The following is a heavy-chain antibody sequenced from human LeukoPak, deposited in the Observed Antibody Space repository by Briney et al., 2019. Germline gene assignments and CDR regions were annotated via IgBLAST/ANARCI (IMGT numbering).Heavy chain of an antibody. CDR3: VRLSSGYYGLIDH. Sequence: GSLSFSCVGSGFTFSSHVMQWHPQGPGKGLMWVSRIDSDGSKTDYADSVKGRFTFSRDNARNTLYLQMNSLRAEDTAVYYCVRLSSGYYGLIDHWGQGTLFTVSS. CDR2: IDSDGSKT. D-gene: IGHD3-22*01. V-gene: IGHV3-74*01. CDR1: GFTFSSHV. J-gene: IGHJ4*02.